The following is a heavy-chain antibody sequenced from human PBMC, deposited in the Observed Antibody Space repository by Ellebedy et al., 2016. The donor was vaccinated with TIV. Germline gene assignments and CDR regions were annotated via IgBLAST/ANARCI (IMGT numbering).Heavy chain of an antibody. CDR3: AITYYYDSSGYTIDY. D-gene: IGHD3-22*01. CDR2: IRSKANSYAT. J-gene: IGHJ4*02. CDR1: GSTFSGSA. Sequence: GESLKISCAASGSTFSGSAMHWVRQASGKGLEWVGRIRSKANSYATEYTASVNGRFTIPRDDSKNTANRQMNSLETEDTAVYYCAITYYYDSSGYTIDYWGQGTLVTVTS. V-gene: IGHV3-73*01.